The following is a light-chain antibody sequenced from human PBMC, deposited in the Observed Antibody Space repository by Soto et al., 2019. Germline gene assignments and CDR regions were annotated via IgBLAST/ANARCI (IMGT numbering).Light chain of an antibody. J-gene: IGKJ4*01. CDR1: QGISNY. CDR2: GGS. CDR3: QQYTSVPLT. V-gene: IGKV1-27*01. Sequence: DIQMTQSPSSLSVSVGDRVTITCRASQGISNYLAWYQQKPGKVPKLLIYGGSTVQSGVPSRVSGSASGTDFTLTISSLQPEDVATYYGQQYTSVPLTFGGGTKVEIK.